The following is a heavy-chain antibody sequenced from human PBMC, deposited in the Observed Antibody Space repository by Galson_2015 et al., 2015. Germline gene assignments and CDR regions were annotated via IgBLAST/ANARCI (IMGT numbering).Heavy chain of an antibody. J-gene: IGHJ4*02. CDR1: GFTFSNYG. D-gene: IGHD6-19*01. CDR2: ISYDGSNK. V-gene: IGHV3-30*03. CDR3: ARDPGVAAVAVDFDY. Sequence: SLRLSCAASGFTFSNYGMHWVRQAPGKGLEWVTVISYDGSNKYYADSVKGRFTISRDNSKNTLYLQMNSLRAEDTAVYYCARDPGVAAVAVDFDYWGQGTQVTVSS.